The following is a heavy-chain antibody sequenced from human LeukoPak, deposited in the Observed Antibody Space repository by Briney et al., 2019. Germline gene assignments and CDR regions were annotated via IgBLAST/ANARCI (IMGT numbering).Heavy chain of an antibody. CDR3: ARGAGYCSSTSFSRGLYYYYYMDV. CDR1: GYTFTKYG. Sequence: ASVKLSCTTSGYTFTKYGITWVRQAPGQGLEWMGWISAYDGNTNYAQKFQGRVTIITDGYTRTAYMELSSLSSEDTAVYYCARGAGYCSSTSFSRGLYYYYYMDVWGKGTTVTVSS. CDR2: ISAYDGNT. J-gene: IGHJ6*03. V-gene: IGHV1-18*01. D-gene: IGHD2-2*01.